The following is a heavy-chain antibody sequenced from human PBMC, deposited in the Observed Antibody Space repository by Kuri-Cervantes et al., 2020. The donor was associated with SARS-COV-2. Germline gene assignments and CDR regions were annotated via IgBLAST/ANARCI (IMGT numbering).Heavy chain of an antibody. CDR1: GFTFSSYA. CDR2: ISYDGSNK. J-gene: IGHJ1*01. D-gene: IGHD6-13*01. CDR3: ARARAAAGTLIEYFQH. Sequence: GGSLRLSCAASGFTFSSYAMHWVRQAPGKGLEWVAVISYDGSNKYYADSVKGRFTISRDNSKNTLYLQMNSLRAEDTAVYYCARARAAAGTLIEYFQHWGQGTLVTVSS. V-gene: IGHV3-30-3*01.